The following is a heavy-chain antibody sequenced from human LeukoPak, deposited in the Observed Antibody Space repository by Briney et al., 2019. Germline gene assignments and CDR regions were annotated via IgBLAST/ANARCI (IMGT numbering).Heavy chain of an antibody. V-gene: IGHV1-8*01. Sequence: ASVKVSCKASGYTFTSYDINWVRQATGQGLEWMGWMNPNSGNTGYAQKFQGRVTLTRDTSTNTVYMELSSLRSEDTAMYYCARGPEIVVIPAAAYYFGYWGQGTLVTVSS. CDR3: ARGPEIVVIPAAAYYFGY. D-gene: IGHD2-2*01. J-gene: IGHJ4*02. CDR2: MNPNSGNT. CDR1: GYTFTSYD.